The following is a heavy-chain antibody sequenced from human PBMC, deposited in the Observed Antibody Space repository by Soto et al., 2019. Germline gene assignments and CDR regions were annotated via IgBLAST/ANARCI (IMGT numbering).Heavy chain of an antibody. CDR1: GYTFRSYA. J-gene: IGHJ4*02. Sequence: VQLVESGGGVVQPGRSLRLSCAASGYTFRSYAMHWVRQAPGKGLGWVASISTDGSNKNYADSVKGRFTISRDNSKNTVYLQMNSLGPEDTAMYYCAKEWAVAGGCFDYWGQGTLVTVSS. V-gene: IGHV3-30*18. D-gene: IGHD6-19*01. CDR2: ISTDGSNK. CDR3: AKEWAVAGGCFDY.